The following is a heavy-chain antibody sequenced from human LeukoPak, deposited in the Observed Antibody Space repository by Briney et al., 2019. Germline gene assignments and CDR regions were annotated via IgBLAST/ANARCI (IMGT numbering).Heavy chain of an antibody. CDR2: SIPIFGTA. V-gene: IGHV1-69*13. CDR1: GGTFSSYA. Sequence: ASVKVSCKASGGTFSSYAISWVRQAPGQGLEWRGGSIPIFGTANYAQKFQGRVTITADESTSTAYMELSSLRSEDTAVYYCARDCSSTSCYSYFDYWGQGTLVTVSS. J-gene: IGHJ4*02. CDR3: ARDCSSTSCYSYFDY. D-gene: IGHD2-2*01.